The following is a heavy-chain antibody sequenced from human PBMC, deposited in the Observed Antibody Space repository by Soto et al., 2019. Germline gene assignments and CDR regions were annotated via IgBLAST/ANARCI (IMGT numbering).Heavy chain of an antibody. CDR2: IRSKANSYAT. J-gene: IGHJ6*03. Sequence: GGSLRLSCAASGFTFSGSAMHWVRQASGKGLEWVGRIRSKANSYATAYAASVKGRFTISRDDSKNTAYLQMNSLKTEDTAVYYCTTEGTSPFPYYYYYYMDVWGKGTTVTVSS. CDR1: GFTFSGSA. V-gene: IGHV3-73*01. CDR3: TTEGTSPFPYYYYYYMDV. D-gene: IGHD2-2*01.